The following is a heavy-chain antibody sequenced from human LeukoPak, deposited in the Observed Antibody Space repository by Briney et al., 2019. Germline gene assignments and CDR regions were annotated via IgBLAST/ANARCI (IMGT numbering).Heavy chain of an antibody. CDR1: GFTFSDFG. Sequence: GGSLRLSCGASGFTFSDFGMHWVRQAPGKGLEWGAFIRHDGSEKYYADSVRGRFTISRDNSKNSIYLQMNGLTAEDTAVYYCARTYGSGSLDYGGQGTLVTVPS. J-gene: IGHJ4*02. V-gene: IGHV3-30*02. CDR2: IRHDGSEK. CDR3: ARTYGSGSLDY. D-gene: IGHD2-15*01.